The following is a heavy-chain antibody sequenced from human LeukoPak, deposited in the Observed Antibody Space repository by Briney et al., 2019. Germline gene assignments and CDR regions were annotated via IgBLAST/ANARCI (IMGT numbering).Heavy chain of an antibody. J-gene: IGHJ4*02. CDR2: ISSSSSYI. Sequence: GGSLRLSCAASGFTFSSYSMNWVRQAPGKGLEWVSSISSSSSYIYYADSVKGRFTISRDNAKNSLYLQMNSLRAEDTAVYYCARSGRLLYYFDYWGQGTLVTVSS. CDR1: GFTFSSYS. CDR3: ARSGRLLYYFDY. V-gene: IGHV3-21*01. D-gene: IGHD6-25*01.